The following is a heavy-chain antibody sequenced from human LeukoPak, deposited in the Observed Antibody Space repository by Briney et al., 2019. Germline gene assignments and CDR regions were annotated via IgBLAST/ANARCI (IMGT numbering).Heavy chain of an antibody. CDR3: AQGGDYSSSSVFDY. J-gene: IGHJ4*02. D-gene: IGHD6-6*01. Sequence: SETLSLTCTVSGGSISSGDYYWSWIRQPPGKGLEWLGYIYYSGSTYYNPCLKNRVTISVDTSKNQFSLKLSSVTAADTAVYYCAQGGDYSSSSVFDYWGQGTLVTVSS. CDR2: IYYSGST. CDR1: GGSISSGDYY. V-gene: IGHV4-30-4*08.